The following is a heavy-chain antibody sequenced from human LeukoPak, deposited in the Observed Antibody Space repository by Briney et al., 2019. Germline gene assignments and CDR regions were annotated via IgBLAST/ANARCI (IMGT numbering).Heavy chain of an antibody. CDR2: ISAYNGNT. Sequence: GASVKVSCKASGYTFTSYGISWVRQAPGQGLEWMGWISAYNGNTNYAQKLQGRVTMTTDTSTSTAYMELRRLRSDDTAVYYCARDEAYDSSGYYYYYYGMDVWGQGTTVTVSS. V-gene: IGHV1-18*01. CDR3: ARDEAYDSSGYYYYYYGMDV. J-gene: IGHJ6*02. CDR1: GYTFTSYG. D-gene: IGHD3-22*01.